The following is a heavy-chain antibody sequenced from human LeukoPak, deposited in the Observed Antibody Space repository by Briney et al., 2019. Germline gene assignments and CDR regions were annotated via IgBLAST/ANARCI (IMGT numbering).Heavy chain of an antibody. CDR1: GYTFTSYD. V-gene: IGHV1-8*03. CDR3: ARGFRPYSNLFYYMDV. J-gene: IGHJ6*03. Sequence: ASVKVSCKASGYTFTSYDINWVRQATGQGLEWMGWMNPSSGNTGYAQKFQGRVTITRNTSISTAYMELSSLRSEDTAVYYCARGFRPYSNLFYYMDVWGKGTTVTVSS. D-gene: IGHD4-11*01. CDR2: MNPSSGNT.